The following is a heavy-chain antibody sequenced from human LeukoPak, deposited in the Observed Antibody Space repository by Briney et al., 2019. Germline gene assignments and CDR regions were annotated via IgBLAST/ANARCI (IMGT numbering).Heavy chain of an antibody. D-gene: IGHD3-16*02. CDR2: IYSDNT. J-gene: IGHJ4*02. V-gene: IGHV3-53*01. CDR1: GFTVSSNS. CDR3: ARDMITFGGVIVRPSYFDY. Sequence: GGSLRLSCTVSGFTVSSNSMSWVRQAPGKGLEWVSFIYSDNTHYSDSVKGRFTISRDNSKNTLYLQMNSLRAEDTAVYYCARDMITFGGVIVRPSYFDYWGQGTLVTVSS.